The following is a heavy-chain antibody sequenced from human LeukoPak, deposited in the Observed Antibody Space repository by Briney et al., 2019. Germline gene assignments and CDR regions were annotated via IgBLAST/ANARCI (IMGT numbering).Heavy chain of an antibody. CDR3: ARDGEYGTGSYYRGCFDY. Sequence: VASVKVPCKASGYSFTAFYIHWVRQAPGQGLEWMGWIHPRSGETNYAYKFRGRATMTRDTSISTTYMDLGSLGSDDTAVYYCARDGEYGTGSYYRGCFDYWGQGTLVTVSS. J-gene: IGHJ4*02. CDR2: IHPRSGET. CDR1: GYSFTAFY. D-gene: IGHD3-10*01. V-gene: IGHV1-2*02.